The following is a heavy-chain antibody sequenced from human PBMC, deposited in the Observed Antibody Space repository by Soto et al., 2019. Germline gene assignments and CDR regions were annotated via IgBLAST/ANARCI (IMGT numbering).Heavy chain of an antibody. Sequence: GASVKVSCKASGGTFSSYAISWVRQAPGRGLEWMGGIIPIFGTANYAQKFQGRVTITADESTSTAYLELSSLRSEDTAVYYCVEAFYDIVTGSGRSKINYLDFWGQGTLVTVSS. D-gene: IGHD3-9*01. CDR2: IIPIFGTA. V-gene: IGHV1-69*13. CDR1: GGTFSSYA. J-gene: IGHJ4*02. CDR3: VEAFYDIVTGSGRSKINYLDF.